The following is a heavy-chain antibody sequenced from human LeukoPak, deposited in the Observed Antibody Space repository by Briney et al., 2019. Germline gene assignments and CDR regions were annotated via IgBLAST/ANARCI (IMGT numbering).Heavy chain of an antibody. CDR3: AKGSSGYFADL. J-gene: IGHJ5*02. CDR1: GFIFNNFS. Sequence: GGSLRLSCTASGFIFNNFSLMWVRQAPGKGLEWVSAISNDGGGTTYADFVKGRFTISRDNSKNTLFLQMNSLRAEDTAFYYCAKGSSGYFADLWGQGTLVTVSS. V-gene: IGHV3-23*01. D-gene: IGHD3-22*01. CDR2: ISNDGGGT.